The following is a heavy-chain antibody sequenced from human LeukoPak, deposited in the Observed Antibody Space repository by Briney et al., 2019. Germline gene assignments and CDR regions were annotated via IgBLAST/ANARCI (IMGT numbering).Heavy chain of an antibody. J-gene: IGHJ4*02. CDR3: AKASPGPDSSGWYTFVY. CDR2: ISGSGGST. CDR1: GFTFSSYA. Sequence: PGGSLRLSCAASGFTFSSYAMSWVRQAPGKGLEWVSAISGSGGSTYYADSVKGRFTISRDNSKNTLYLQMNSLRAEDTAVYYCAKASPGPDSSGWYTFVYWGQGTLVTVSS. V-gene: IGHV3-23*01. D-gene: IGHD6-19*01.